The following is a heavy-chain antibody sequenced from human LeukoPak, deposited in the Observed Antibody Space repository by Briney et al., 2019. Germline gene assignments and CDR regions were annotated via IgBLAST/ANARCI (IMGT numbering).Heavy chain of an antibody. Sequence: GASVKVSCKASGGTVSSYAISWVGQAPGQGREWMGGIIPIFGITNHAQNCRDRVTITSDKSKSTAYMELSSLRSEDTAVYYCARVVGLTGYSSSWYSGYYYYMDVWGKGTTVTVSS. J-gene: IGHJ6*03. D-gene: IGHD6-13*01. CDR3: ARVVGLTGYSSSWYSGYYYYMDV. V-gene: IGHV1-69*10. CDR1: GGTVSSYA. CDR2: IIPIFGIT.